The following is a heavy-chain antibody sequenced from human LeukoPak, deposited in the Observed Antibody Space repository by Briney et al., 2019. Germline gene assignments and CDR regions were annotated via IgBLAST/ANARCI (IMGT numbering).Heavy chain of an antibody. V-gene: IGHV1-18*01. CDR1: GYSFTTYG. D-gene: IGHD3-22*01. CDR2: VSPYNGNT. CDR3: AREWGHYYDA. J-gene: IGHJ3*01. Sequence: ASVKVSCKASGYSFTTYGITWVRQAPGQGLEWMGWVSPYNGNTNYAQHLQGSVTMTTDTSTTTAYMELRSLRSDDTAIYYCAREWGHYYDAWGQGTMVTVSS.